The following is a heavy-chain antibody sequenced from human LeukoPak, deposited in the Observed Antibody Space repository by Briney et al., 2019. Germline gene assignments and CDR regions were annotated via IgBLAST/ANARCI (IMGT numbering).Heavy chain of an antibody. D-gene: IGHD6-19*01. CDR1: GGSSSGYY. CDR3: ARAGIAVAGRIYYYYYGMDV. V-gene: IGHV4-34*01. Sequence: SETLSLTCAVYGGSSSGYYWSWIRQPPGKGLEWIGEINHSGSTNYNPSLKSRVTISVDTSKNQFSLKLSSVTAADTAVYYCARAGIAVAGRIYYYYYGMDVWGQGTTVTVSS. J-gene: IGHJ6*02. CDR2: INHSGST.